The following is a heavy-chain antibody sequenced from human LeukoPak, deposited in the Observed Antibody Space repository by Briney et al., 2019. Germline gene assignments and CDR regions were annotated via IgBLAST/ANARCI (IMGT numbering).Heavy chain of an antibody. J-gene: IGHJ4*02. Sequence: PSETLSLTCTVSGGSISSYYWSWIRQPPGKGLEWIGYIYYSGSTNYNPSLKSRVTISVDTSKNQFSLKLSSVTAADTAVYYCARETSVRGFDYWGQGTLVTVSS. V-gene: IGHV4-59*12. D-gene: IGHD3-10*01. CDR2: IYYSGST. CDR1: GGSISSYY. CDR3: ARETSVRGFDY.